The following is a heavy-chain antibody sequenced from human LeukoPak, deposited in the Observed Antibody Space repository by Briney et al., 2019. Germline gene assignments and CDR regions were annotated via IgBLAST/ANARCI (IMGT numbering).Heavy chain of an antibody. D-gene: IGHD2/OR15-2a*01. V-gene: IGHV3-48*03. CDR2: ISSSGSTI. J-gene: IGHJ5*02. Sequence: GGSLRLSCAASGFTFSSYEMNWVRQAPGKGLEWVSYISSSGSTIYYADSVKGRFTISRDNAKNSLYLQMNSLRAEDTAVYYRARAQYYGGGEDPWGQGTLVTVSS. CDR3: ARAQYYGGGEDP. CDR1: GFTFSSYE.